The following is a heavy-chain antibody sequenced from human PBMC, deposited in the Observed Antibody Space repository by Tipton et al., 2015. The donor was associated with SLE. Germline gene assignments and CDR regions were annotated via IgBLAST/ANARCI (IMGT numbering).Heavy chain of an antibody. D-gene: IGHD3-9*01. V-gene: IGHV3-30*18. CDR2: ISYDGSNK. J-gene: IGHJ4*02. Sequence: SLRLSCAASGFTFSSYGMHWVRQAPGKGLEWVAVISYDGSNKYYADSVKGRFTISRDNSKNTLYLQMNSLRAEDTAVYYCAKGSPLTDWGQGTLVTVSS. CDR3: AKGSPLTD. CDR1: GFTFSSYG.